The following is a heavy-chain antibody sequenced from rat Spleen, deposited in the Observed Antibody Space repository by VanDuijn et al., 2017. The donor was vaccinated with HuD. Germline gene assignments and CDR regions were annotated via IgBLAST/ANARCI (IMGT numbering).Heavy chain of an antibody. CDR1: GFTFSDYY. CDR3: ARHEDYSGLDY. D-gene: IGHD1-1*01. Sequence: EVQLVESDGGLVQPGRSLKLSCAASGFTFSDYYMAWVRQAPTKGLEWVATISYDGSSTYYRDSVKGRFTISRDNAKSTLYLQMDSLRSEDTTTYYCARHEDYSGLDYWGQGVMVTVSS. J-gene: IGHJ2*01. CDR2: ISYDGSST. V-gene: IGHV5-29*01.